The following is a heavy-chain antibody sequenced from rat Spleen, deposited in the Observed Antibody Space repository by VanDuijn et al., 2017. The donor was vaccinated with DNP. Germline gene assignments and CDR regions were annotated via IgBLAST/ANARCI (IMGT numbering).Heavy chain of an antibody. Sequence: EVQLVESGGGLVQPGRSMKLSCAASGFIFSNYWMTWIRQAPGKGLEWVASITNTGGSTYYPDSVKGRFTISRDNAKSTLYLQMNSLRSEDAATYYCASVRTNYGGYRAAYHFDYWGQGVMVTVSS. V-gene: IGHV5-31*01. D-gene: IGHD1-11*01. CDR3: ASVRTNYGGYRAAYHFDY. CDR2: ITNTGGST. CDR1: GFIFSNYW. J-gene: IGHJ2*01.